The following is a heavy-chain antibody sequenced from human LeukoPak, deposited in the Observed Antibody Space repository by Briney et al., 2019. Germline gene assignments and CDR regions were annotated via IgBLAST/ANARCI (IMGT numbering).Heavy chain of an antibody. D-gene: IGHD6-13*01. Sequence: SETLSLTCTVSGYSISSGYYWGWIRQPPGKGLEWIGSIYYSGSTYYNPSLKSRVTISVDTSKNQFSLKLSSVTAADTAVYYCARGGDGIAADFGYWGQGTLVTVSS. CDR1: GYSISSGYY. CDR2: IYYSGST. CDR3: ARGGDGIAADFGY. V-gene: IGHV4-38-2*02. J-gene: IGHJ4*02.